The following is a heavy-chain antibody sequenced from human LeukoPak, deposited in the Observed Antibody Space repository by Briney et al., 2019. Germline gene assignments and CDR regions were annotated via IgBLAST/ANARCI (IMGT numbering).Heavy chain of an antibody. CDR1: GGSISSYY. CDR3: ARDATMVRDLVLANWFDP. CDR2: IYTSGST. Sequence: SETLSLTCTVSGGSISSYYWSWIRQPAGKGLEWIGRIYTSGSTNYNPSLKSRVTMSVDTSKNQFSLKLSSVTAADTAVYYCARDATMVRDLVLANWFDPWGQGTLATVSS. J-gene: IGHJ5*02. D-gene: IGHD3-10*01. V-gene: IGHV4-4*07.